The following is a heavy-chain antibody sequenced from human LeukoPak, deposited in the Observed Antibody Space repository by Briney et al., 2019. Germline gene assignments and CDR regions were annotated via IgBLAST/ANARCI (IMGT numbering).Heavy chain of an antibody. CDR3: ARLHSSSWYYGWFDP. Sequence: PSETLSLTCAVYGGFFSGYYWSWIRQPPGKGLEWIGEINHSGSTNYNPSLKSRVTISVDTSKNQFSLKLSSVTAADTAVYYCARLHSSSWYYGWFDPWGQGTLVTVSS. CDR2: INHSGST. D-gene: IGHD6-13*01. V-gene: IGHV4-34*01. CDR1: GGFFSGYY. J-gene: IGHJ5*02.